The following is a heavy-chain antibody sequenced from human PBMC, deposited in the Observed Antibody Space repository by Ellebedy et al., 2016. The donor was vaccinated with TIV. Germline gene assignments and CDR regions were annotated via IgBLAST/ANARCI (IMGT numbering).Heavy chain of an antibody. CDR3: ARGLGSGRRYFDY. CDR1: GGTFNGYY. J-gene: IGHJ4*02. D-gene: IGHD6-19*01. Sequence: SETLSLTXAVYGGTFNGYYWSWIRQPPGKGLEWIGEINHSGSTNYNPSLKSRVTISVDTSKNQFSLKLSSVTAADTALYYCARGLGSGRRYFDYWGQGTLVTVSS. CDR2: INHSGST. V-gene: IGHV4-34*01.